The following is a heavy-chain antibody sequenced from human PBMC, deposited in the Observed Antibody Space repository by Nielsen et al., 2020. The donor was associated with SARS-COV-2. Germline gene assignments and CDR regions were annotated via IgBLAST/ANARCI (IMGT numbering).Heavy chain of an antibody. V-gene: IGHV4-31*03. CDR2: IYFTGRT. D-gene: IGHD5-12*01. CDR3: AREASGYDHYKYGMDV. Sequence: LRLSCTVSGASISSGGYFWSWIRQHPGKGLEWIGYIYFTGRTSYNPSLKSRVAMSVDTSKNQLSLDLKSVTAADTAVYYCAREASGYDHYKYGMDVWGLGATVTVSS. J-gene: IGHJ6*02. CDR1: GASISSGGYF.